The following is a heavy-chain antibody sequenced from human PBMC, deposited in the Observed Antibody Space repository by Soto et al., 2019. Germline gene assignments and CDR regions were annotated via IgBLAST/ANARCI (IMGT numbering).Heavy chain of an antibody. V-gene: IGHV3-23*01. CDR2: ISGSGGST. J-gene: IGHJ4*02. Sequence: EVQLLESGGGLIQPGGSLRLSCAATGFTFSSYAMSWVRQAPGKGLEWVSTISGSGGSTYYADSVKGRFTISRDNSKNTLYMQMSSLRAEDTAVYYCARDGEWELLSLDYWGQGTLVTVSS. D-gene: IGHD1-26*01. CDR1: GFTFSSYA. CDR3: ARDGEWELLSLDY.